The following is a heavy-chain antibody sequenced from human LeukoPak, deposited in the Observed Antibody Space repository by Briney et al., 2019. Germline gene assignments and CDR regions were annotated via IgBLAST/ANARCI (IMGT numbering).Heavy chain of an antibody. V-gene: IGHV3-30*01. J-gene: IGHJ5*02. Sequence: GGSLRLSCAASGFTFSSYAMHWVRQAPGKGLEWVAVISYDGSNKYYADSVKGRFTISRDNSKNTLYLQMNSLRAEDTAVYYCARMGGISIDPWGQGTLVTVSS. D-gene: IGHD2-15*01. CDR1: GFTFSSYA. CDR2: ISYDGSNK. CDR3: ARMGGISIDP.